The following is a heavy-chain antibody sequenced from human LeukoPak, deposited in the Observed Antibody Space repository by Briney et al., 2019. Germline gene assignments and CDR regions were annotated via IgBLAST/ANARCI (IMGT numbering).Heavy chain of an antibody. V-gene: IGHV3-30*04. J-gene: IGHJ4*02. Sequence: PGRSLRLSCAASGFTFSHYAMHWVRQAPGKGLEWVAVISYDGGNKYYTDSVKGRFTISRDNSKNTLYLQMNSLRPEDTAMYYCARDGTLDSSGWVSAPPFDYWGQGTLVTVSS. D-gene: IGHD6-19*01. CDR3: ARDGTLDSSGWVSAPPFDY. CDR2: ISYDGGNK. CDR1: GFTFSHYA.